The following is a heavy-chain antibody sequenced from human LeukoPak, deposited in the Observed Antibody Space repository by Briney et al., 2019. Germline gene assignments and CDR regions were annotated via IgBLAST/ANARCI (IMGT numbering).Heavy chain of an antibody. CDR2: IYYSGST. CDR3: ARDAYDSRGYSFDY. D-gene: IGHD3-22*01. Sequence: SETLSLTCTVSGGSISSSSYYWGWIRQPPGKGLEWIGSIYYSGSTYYNPSLKSRVTISVDKSKNQFSLKLSSVTAADTAVYYCARDAYDSRGYSFDYWGQGTLVTVSS. V-gene: IGHV4-39*07. CDR1: GGSISSSSYY. J-gene: IGHJ4*02.